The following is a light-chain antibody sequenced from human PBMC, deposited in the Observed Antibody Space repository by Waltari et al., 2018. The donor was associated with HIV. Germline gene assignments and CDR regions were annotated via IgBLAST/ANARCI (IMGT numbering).Light chain of an antibody. V-gene: IGLV2-23*02. J-gene: IGLJ2*01. CDR2: EVS. CDR3: CSYAGSSTLV. CDR1: SSDVGSYNL. Sequence: QSALTQPASLSGSPGQSLTLPCTGTSSDVGSYNLVSWYQQHPGKAPKLMIYEVSKRPSGVSNRFSGSKSGNTASLTISGLQAEDEADYYCCSYAGSSTLVFGGGTK.